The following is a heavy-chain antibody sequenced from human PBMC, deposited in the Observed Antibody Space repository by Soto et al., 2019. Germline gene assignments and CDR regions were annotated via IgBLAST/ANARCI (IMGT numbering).Heavy chain of an antibody. D-gene: IGHD4-17*01. Sequence: QVQLQESGPGLVKASQTLSLTCTVSGGSINRGGFYWNWIRQHPGKGLEWIGYIHYNGNTYYTPSLKSRVTMSVDTSQNQFSLKLSSVTAADTAVYYCSGGTVTSFDHWGQGTLVTVSS. CDR3: SGGTVTSFDH. CDR1: GGSINRGGFY. CDR2: IHYNGNT. V-gene: IGHV4-31*03. J-gene: IGHJ4*02.